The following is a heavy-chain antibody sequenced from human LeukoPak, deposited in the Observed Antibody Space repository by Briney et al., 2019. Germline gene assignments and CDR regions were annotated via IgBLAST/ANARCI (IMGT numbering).Heavy chain of an antibody. Sequence: GGSLRLSCAASGFTFSSYGMHWVRQAPGKGLEWVAVIWDDGSNKYYADSVKGRFTISRDNSKNTLYLQVNSLRAEDTAVYYCARDLRGYDQPINWFDPWGQGTLVTVSS. V-gene: IGHV3-33*01. CDR3: ARDLRGYDQPINWFDP. CDR2: IWDDGSNK. J-gene: IGHJ5*02. CDR1: GFTFSSYG. D-gene: IGHD5-12*01.